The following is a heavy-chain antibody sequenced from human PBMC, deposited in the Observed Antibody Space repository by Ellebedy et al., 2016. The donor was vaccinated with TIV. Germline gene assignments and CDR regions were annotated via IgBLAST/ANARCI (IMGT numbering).Heavy chain of an antibody. D-gene: IGHD6-19*01. Sequence: GESLKIPXKASGYSFTNHWIAWVRQMPGKGLEWVGFIYPGDSDARYRTSFEGQIIISSDKSINTAYLQWRSLRASDTAIYYCARLRDALADELDYWGQGTLVTVSS. CDR3: ARLRDALADELDY. V-gene: IGHV5-51*01. CDR2: IYPGDSDA. CDR1: GYSFTNHW. J-gene: IGHJ4*02.